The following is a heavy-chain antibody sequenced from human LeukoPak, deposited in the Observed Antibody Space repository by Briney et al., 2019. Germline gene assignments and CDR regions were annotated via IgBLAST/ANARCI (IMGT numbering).Heavy chain of an antibody. V-gene: IGHV3-23*05. Sequence: GGSLRLSCAASEFTFSAYAMGCVRQAPGKGLEWVSTIDKTTYPTFYADSVKGRFTISRANSKNTLYLQLNSLRTEDAAVYFCAKFEGASIPGWFNDYWGQGILVTVSS. D-gene: IGHD6-19*01. J-gene: IGHJ4*02. CDR3: AKFEGASIPGWFNDY. CDR2: IDKTTYPT. CDR1: EFTFSAYA.